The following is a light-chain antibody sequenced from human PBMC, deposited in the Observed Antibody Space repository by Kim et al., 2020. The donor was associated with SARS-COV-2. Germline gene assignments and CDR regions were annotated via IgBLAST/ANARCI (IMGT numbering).Light chain of an antibody. CDR3: SSYAGNNNVL. Sequence: QSALTQPPSASGSPGQSVTISCTGSNSDVGTYDYVSWYQQYPGKAPKLMIYEVNKRPSGVPDRFSGSKSGNTASLTVSGLQAEDEAVYHCSSYAGNNNVLFGGGTQLTVL. V-gene: IGLV2-8*01. CDR2: EVN. CDR1: NSDVGTYDY. J-gene: IGLJ2*01.